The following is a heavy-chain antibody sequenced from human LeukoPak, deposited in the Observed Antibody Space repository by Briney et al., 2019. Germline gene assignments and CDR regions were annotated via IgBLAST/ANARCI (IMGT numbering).Heavy chain of an antibody. CDR2: INHSGST. CDR3: ARGPWLVRSYDY. Sequence: SGTLSLTCAVYGGSFSGYYWSWIRQPPGKGLEWIGEINHSGSTNHNPSLKSRVTISVDTSKNQFSLKLSSVTAADTAVYYCARGPWLVRSYDYWGQGTLVTVSS. CDR1: GGSFSGYY. J-gene: IGHJ4*02. D-gene: IGHD6-19*01. V-gene: IGHV4-34*01.